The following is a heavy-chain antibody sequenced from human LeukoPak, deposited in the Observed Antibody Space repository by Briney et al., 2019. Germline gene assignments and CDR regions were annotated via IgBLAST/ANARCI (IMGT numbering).Heavy chain of an antibody. D-gene: IGHD2-8*01. Sequence: SETLSLTCTVSDSSITSTYYWAWFRQPPGKGLEWIATVFRLQTERTFSNPSLGSRVTMSLDPSHNQFSLNLTSVTAADTALYFCARVLHAPYLIDSWGQGTLVTVSS. CDR1: DSSITSTYY. J-gene: IGHJ4*02. V-gene: IGHV4-38-2*02. CDR2: VFRLQTERT. CDR3: ARVLHAPYLIDS.